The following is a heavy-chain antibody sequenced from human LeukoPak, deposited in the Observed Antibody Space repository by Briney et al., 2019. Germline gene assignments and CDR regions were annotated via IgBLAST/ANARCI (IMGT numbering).Heavy chain of an antibody. V-gene: IGHV4-39*01. CDR3: ARHADYYDSSGYNTDAFDI. CDR2: IYYSGST. J-gene: IGHJ3*02. Sequence: PSETLSLTCTVFGGSISSSSYYWGWIRQPPGKGLEWIGSIYYSGSTYYNPSLKSRVTISVDTSKNQFSLKLSSVTAADTAVYYCARHADYYDSSGYNTDAFDIWGQGTMVTVSS. CDR1: GGSISSSSYY. D-gene: IGHD3-22*01.